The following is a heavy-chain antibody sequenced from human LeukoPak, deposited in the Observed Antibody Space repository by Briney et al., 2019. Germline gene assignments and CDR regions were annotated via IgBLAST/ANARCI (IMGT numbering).Heavy chain of an antibody. Sequence: GGTLRLSCAASGFIFSSHGMNWVRQAPGKGLEWVSGISPSGDITYYADSVKGRFTISRDNSKNTLYLQMNSLRAEDTAVYYCAKDLYYDSSGYYPNDCFDYWGQGTLVTVSS. CDR3: AKDLYYDSSGYYPNDCFDY. CDR1: GFIFSSHG. CDR2: ISPSGDIT. V-gene: IGHV3-23*01. J-gene: IGHJ4*02. D-gene: IGHD3-22*01.